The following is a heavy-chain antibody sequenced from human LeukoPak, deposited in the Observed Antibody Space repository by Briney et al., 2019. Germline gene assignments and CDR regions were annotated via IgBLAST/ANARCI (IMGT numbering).Heavy chain of an antibody. D-gene: IGHD5-18*01. V-gene: IGHV3-30*03. Sequence: PAGGSLRLSCAASGFTFSSYGMHWVRQAPGKGLEWVAVISYDGSNKYYADSVKGRFTISRDNSKNTLYLQMNTLRAEDTAVYYCVSGYRHFDYWGQGTLVTVSS. CDR2: ISYDGSNK. CDR1: GFTFSSYG. CDR3: VSGYRHFDY. J-gene: IGHJ4*02.